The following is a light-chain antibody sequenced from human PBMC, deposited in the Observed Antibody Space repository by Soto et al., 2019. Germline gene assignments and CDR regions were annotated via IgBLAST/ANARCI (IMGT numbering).Light chain of an antibody. CDR2: DAS. Sequence: EVVLTQSPATLSLSPGERATLSCRASESIGNYLAWYQQKLGQAPKLLIYDASHRAIGIPGRFSGDGSRTDFTLTISSLEPEDFVVYYCQWRSDWPPRLTFGGGTKVEIK. J-gene: IGKJ4*01. V-gene: IGKV3-11*01. CDR1: ESIGNY. CDR3: QWRSDWPPRLT.